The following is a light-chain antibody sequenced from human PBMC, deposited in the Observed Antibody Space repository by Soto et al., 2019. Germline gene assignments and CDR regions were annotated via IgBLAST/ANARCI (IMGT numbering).Light chain of an antibody. Sequence: DIQLTQSPSFLSASVGDRVTITCRASQGISSYLAWYQQKPGKAPKLLIYAASTLQSGVPSRFSGSRSGTEFTLTISCLQPEDFATYYCQRFNTYPFSFGPGTKVDIK. V-gene: IGKV1-9*01. CDR2: AAS. J-gene: IGKJ3*01. CDR1: QGISSY. CDR3: QRFNTYPFS.